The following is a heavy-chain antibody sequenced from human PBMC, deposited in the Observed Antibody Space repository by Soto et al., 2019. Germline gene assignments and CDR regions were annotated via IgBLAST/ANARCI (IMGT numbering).Heavy chain of an antibody. CDR1: GDSISTNYF. D-gene: IGHD3-9*01. V-gene: IGHV4-4*02. CDR2: ISHSGSV. J-gene: IGHJ4*02. CDR3: ARSFGWSAIAY. Sequence: QVLLQESGPGLVQPSGTLSLSCAVSGDSISTNYFWGWVRQPPGKGLEWVGDISHSGSVNYNTSLKSRVSISMDTSKNQFSLKLNSVTAADTAVYYCARSFGWSAIAYWGQGTLVIVSP.